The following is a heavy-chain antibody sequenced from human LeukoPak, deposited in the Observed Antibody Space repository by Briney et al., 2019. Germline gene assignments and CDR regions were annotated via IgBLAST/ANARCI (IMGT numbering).Heavy chain of an antibody. CDR2: ISSSSSYI. Sequence: GGSLRLSCAASGFPFSTYWMNWIRQAPGKGLEWVSSISSSSSYIYYADSVKGRFTISRDNAKNSLYLQMNSLRAEDTAVYYCARDRITMVRGVIWFDPWGQGTLVTVSS. D-gene: IGHD3-10*01. J-gene: IGHJ5*02. V-gene: IGHV3-21*01. CDR1: GFPFSTYW. CDR3: ARDRITMVRGVIWFDP.